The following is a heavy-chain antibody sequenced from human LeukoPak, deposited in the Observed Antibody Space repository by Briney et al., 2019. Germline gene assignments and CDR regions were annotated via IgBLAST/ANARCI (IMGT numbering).Heavy chain of an antibody. CDR2: ISVGGTTT. CDR3: AKSFTSSSSDY. Sequence: GGSLRLSCTASGFTFNNHAMNWVRQAPGKGLEWVSSISVGGTTTYYADSVKGRFSISRDNSENTLYLQMNGLRADDTAVYSCAKSFTSSSSDYWGQGTLVTVSS. CDR1: GFTFNNHA. J-gene: IGHJ4*02. D-gene: IGHD6-13*01. V-gene: IGHV3-23*01.